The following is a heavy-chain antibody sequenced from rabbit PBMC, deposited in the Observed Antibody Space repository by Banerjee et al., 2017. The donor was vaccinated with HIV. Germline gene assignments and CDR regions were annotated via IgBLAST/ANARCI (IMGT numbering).Heavy chain of an antibody. CDR3: GRAGSSYYNGFNL. Sequence: QSLEESGGGLVKPGASLTLTCTASGFSFSGGYYMCWVRQAPGKGLEWIGCIDPGSSGSTYYASWAKGRFTISKASSTTVTLQMTSLTAADTATYFCGRAGSSYYNGFNLWGPGTLVTVS. D-gene: IGHD8-1*01. CDR1: GFSFSGGYY. CDR2: IDPGSSGST. V-gene: IGHV1S40*01. J-gene: IGHJ4*01.